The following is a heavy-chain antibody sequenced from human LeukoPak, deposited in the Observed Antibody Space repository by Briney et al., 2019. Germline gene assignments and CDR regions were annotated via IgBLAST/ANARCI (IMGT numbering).Heavy chain of an antibody. D-gene: IGHD4-4*01. CDR2: INPKTGGT. CDR1: GYTFIDYY. J-gene: IGHJ4*02. V-gene: IGHV1-2*06. CDR3: ARDPPGDDYTNFDF. Sequence: ASVKVSCKASGYTFIDYYIQWVRQAPGQGLEWMGRINPKTGGTNYAPKFQGRVTVTWDTSVSTAYMEMIKLTSDDTALYYCARDPPGDDYTNFDFWGQGTLVTVSS.